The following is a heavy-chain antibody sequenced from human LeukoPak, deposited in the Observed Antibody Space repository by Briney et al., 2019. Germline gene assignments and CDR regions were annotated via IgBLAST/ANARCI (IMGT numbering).Heavy chain of an antibody. CDR1: RVTFSSYS. J-gene: IGHJ4*02. Sequence: PGGSLRLSCAASRVTFSSYSMNWVRQAPGKGLEWVSSISSSSSYIYYADSVKGRFTISRDNAKYSLYLQMNSLRAEDTAAYYYARVLSWSYYDSSGYLDYWGQGTLVTVSS. CDR3: ARVLSWSYYDSSGYLDY. V-gene: IGHV3-21*01. CDR2: ISSSSSYI. D-gene: IGHD3-22*01.